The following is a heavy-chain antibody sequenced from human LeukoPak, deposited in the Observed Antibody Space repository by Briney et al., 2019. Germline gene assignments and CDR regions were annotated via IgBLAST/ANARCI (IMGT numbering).Heavy chain of an antibody. V-gene: IGHV3-49*04. J-gene: IGHJ6*02. CDR3: TREWLLSHYYGMDV. Sequence: GGSLRLSCTASGFTFGDYAMSWVRQAPGKGLEWVGFIRSKAYGGTTEYAASVKGRFTLSRDDSKSIAYLQMNSLETEDTAVYYCTREWLLSHYYGMDVWGQGTTVTVSS. CDR1: GFTFGDYA. CDR2: IRSKAYGGTT. D-gene: IGHD3-3*01.